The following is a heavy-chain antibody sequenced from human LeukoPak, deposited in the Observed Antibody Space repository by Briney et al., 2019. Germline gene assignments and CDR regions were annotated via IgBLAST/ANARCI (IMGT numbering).Heavy chain of an antibody. J-gene: IGHJ4*02. CDR2: IYHSGST. CDR1: GGSISSSNW. Sequence: KASGTLSLTCAVSGGSISSSNWWSRVRQPPGKGLEWIGEIYHSGSTNYNPSLKSRVTISVDKSKNQFSLKLSSVTAADTAVYYCARVSLVVGATRYFDYWGQGTLVTVSS. CDR3: ARVSLVVGATRYFDY. V-gene: IGHV4-4*02. D-gene: IGHD1-26*01.